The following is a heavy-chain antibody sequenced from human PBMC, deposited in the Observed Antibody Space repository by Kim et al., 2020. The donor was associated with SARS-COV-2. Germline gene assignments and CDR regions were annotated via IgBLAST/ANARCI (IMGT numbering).Heavy chain of an antibody. Sequence: GGSLRLSCAASGFTFNSYSMNWVRQAPGKGLEWVSFIRPDSSFIYYADSLKGRITISRDNAKNSLYLQMNSLRAEDTAVYYCARSHPHRGYEWERGGDYGYWGQGTLVTLSA. V-gene: IGHV3-21*01. D-gene: IGHD4-17*01. CDR3: ARSHPHRGYEWERGGDYGY. CDR1: GFTFNSYS. CDR2: IRPDSSFI. J-gene: IGHJ4*02.